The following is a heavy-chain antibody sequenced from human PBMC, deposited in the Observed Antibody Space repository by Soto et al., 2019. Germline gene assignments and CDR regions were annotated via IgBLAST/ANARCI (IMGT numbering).Heavy chain of an antibody. CDR1: GGTFSSYA. Sequence: QVQLVQSGAEVKKPGSSVKVSCKASGGTFSSYAISWVRQAPGQGLEWMGGIIPIFGTANYAQKFQGRVTITAHESTSTAYMELSSLRSEDTAVYYCARAGDIVVVPAAIRSANWFDPWGQGTLVTVSS. CDR2: IIPIFGTA. J-gene: IGHJ5*02. CDR3: ARAGDIVVVPAAIRSANWFDP. D-gene: IGHD2-2*02. V-gene: IGHV1-69*01.